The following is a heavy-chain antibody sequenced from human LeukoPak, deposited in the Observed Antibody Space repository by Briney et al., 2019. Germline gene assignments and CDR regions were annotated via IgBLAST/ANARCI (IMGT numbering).Heavy chain of an antibody. V-gene: IGHV4-39*02. CDR1: GASISTSRDY. CDR3: ARDGYSGSDAL. Sequence: KASETLSLTCTVSGASISTSRDYWGWIRQPPGKGLEWIGSIYYSRSTYYNPSLKSRVTISVDTSKNQFSLKLSSVTAADTAVYYCARDGYSGSDALWGQGTLVTVSS. CDR2: IYYSRST. J-gene: IGHJ4*02. D-gene: IGHD5-12*01.